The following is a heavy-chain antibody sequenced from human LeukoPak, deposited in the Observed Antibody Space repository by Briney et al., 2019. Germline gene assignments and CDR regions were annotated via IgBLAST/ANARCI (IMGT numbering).Heavy chain of an antibody. CDR1: GFTFDDYA. V-gene: IGHV3-9*01. Sequence: LGRSLRLSCAASGFTFDDYAMHWVRQAPGKGLEWVSGISWNSGSIGYADSVKGRFTISRDNAKNSLYLQMNSLRAEDTALYYCAKAEGPYYYDSSGYYWGQGTLVTVSS. CDR2: ISWNSGSI. D-gene: IGHD3-22*01. CDR3: AKAEGPYYYDSSGYY. J-gene: IGHJ4*02.